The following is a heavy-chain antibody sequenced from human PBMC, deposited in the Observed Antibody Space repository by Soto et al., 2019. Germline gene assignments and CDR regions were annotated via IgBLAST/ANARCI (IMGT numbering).Heavy chain of an antibody. CDR1: GFTFTTYP. CDR2: ISSDSSSK. J-gene: IGHJ4*02. V-gene: IGHV3-30*04. CDR3: AREEPAAGGTLRY. D-gene: IGHD3-16*01. Sequence: QVQLVESGGGVVQPGRSLRLSCAASGFTFTTYPMHWVRQAPGKGLEWVTTISSDSSSKYYADSVKGRLTSSRDNSKNTLYLQMNSLRAEDTAVYYCAREEPAAGGTLRYWGQGTLVTVSS.